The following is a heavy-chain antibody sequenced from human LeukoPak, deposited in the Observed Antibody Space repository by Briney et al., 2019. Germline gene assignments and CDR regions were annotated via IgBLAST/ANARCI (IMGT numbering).Heavy chain of an antibody. V-gene: IGHV3-7*01. CDR1: GFTFSSYS. D-gene: IGHD2-21*01. CDR2: IKEDGSVK. J-gene: IGHJ4*02. Sequence: GGSLRLSCAASGFTFSSYSMNWVRQAAGKGLEWVANIKEDGSVKYYVDSVKGRFTISRDNANNLLYLQMNGLRGEDTAVYYCVRDDWGPGDNWGQGTLVTVSS. CDR3: VRDDWGPGDN.